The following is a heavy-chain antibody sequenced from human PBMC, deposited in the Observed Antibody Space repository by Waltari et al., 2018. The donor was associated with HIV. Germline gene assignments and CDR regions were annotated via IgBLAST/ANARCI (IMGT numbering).Heavy chain of an antibody. D-gene: IGHD2-15*01. CDR2: INTGNDNT. CDR3: ARKGAAGFFYFDC. Sequence: QVQLVQSGAEVKKPGASVKVSCKASGYTFTRSAIHWVRQAPGQRLEWMGWINTGNDNTEYSQKFQGRVTIARDTSASTAYMELSSLTSEDTAIYYCARKGAAGFFYFDCWGQGTLVTVSS. J-gene: IGHJ4*02. CDR1: GYTFTRSA. V-gene: IGHV1-3*04.